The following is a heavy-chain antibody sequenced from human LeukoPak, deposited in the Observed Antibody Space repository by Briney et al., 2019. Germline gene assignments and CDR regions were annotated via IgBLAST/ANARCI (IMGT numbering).Heavy chain of an antibody. V-gene: IGHV3-74*01. CDR2: INSDGSST. D-gene: IGHD5-12*01. Sequence: GGSLRLSCAASGFTFSSYWMHWVRQAPGKGLVWVSRINSDGSSTRYADSVKGRFTISRDNAKNTLYLQMNSLRAEDTSVYYCAGGPPVATVGGDYWGQGTLVTVSS. J-gene: IGHJ4*02. CDR1: GFTFSSYW. CDR3: AGGPPVATVGGDY.